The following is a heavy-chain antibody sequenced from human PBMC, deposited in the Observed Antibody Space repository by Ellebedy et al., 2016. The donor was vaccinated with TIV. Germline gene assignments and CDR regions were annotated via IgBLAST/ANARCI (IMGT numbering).Heavy chain of an antibody. CDR1: GFTFSSHA. J-gene: IGHJ4*01. CDR2: ITISGDAT. V-gene: IGHV3-23*01. CDR3: ATEVRPNDY. Sequence: PGGSLRFSCVVSGFTFSSHAMTWVRQAPGQGLEWVSSITISGDATYYADTVKGRFTISRDNSKNTLYLQMASLRAEDTAVYYCATEVRPNDYWGRGTLVTVSS.